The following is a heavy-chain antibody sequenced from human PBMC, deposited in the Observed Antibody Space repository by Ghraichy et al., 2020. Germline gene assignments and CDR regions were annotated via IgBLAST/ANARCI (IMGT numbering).Heavy chain of an antibody. D-gene: IGHD3-3*01. V-gene: IGHV4-61*01. CDR2: IYYSGST. J-gene: IGHJ6*02. Sequence: SETLSLTCTVSSGSVSSGSYYWSWIRQPPGKGLEWIGYIYYSGSTNYNPSLKSRVTISVDTSKNQFSLKLSSVTAADTAVYYCARDLRNIWSGYPLGMDVWGQGTTVTVSS. CDR3: ARDLRNIWSGYPLGMDV. CDR1: SGSVSSGSYY.